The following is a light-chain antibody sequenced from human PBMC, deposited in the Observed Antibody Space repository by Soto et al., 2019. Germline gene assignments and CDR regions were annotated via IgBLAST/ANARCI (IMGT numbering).Light chain of an antibody. J-gene: IGKJ2*01. CDR2: AAA. CDR3: QQYGESPPT. CDR1: QSVSSAF. Sequence: IVLTQSPGTLSLSPGERATLSCRASQSVSSAFFAWYQQKPGQPLRLLIYAAASRATGIPDRFSGSGSATDFTLTISRLEPEDFAVYYCQQYGESPPTFGRGTKVEIK. V-gene: IGKV3-20*01.